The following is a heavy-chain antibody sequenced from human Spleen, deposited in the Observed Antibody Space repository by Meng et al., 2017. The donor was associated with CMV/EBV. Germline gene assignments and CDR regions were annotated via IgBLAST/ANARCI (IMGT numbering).Heavy chain of an antibody. D-gene: IGHD4-17*01. Sequence: GSTGGGDYYWSWIRQTPGKGLEWIGNVYHSGSTYYNPSLNSRVTISVDTSKNQFSLRLTSVTAADTAVYYCARYEYGDNLFDSWGQGSLVTVSS. J-gene: IGHJ5*01. CDR2: VYHSGST. V-gene: IGHV4-30-4*08. CDR3: ARYEYGDNLFDS. CDR1: GSTGGGDYY.